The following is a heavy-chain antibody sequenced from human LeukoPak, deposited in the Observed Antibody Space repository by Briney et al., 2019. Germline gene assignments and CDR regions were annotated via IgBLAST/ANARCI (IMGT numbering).Heavy chain of an antibody. CDR3: ARDDSSGYYYGYYYYGMDV. CDR2: IWYDGSNK. J-gene: IGHJ6*02. CDR1: GFTFSSYG. V-gene: IGHV3-33*01. D-gene: IGHD3-22*01. Sequence: GRSLRLSCAASGFTFSSYGMHWVRQAPGKGLEWVAVIWYDGSNKYYADSVKGRFTISRDNSKNTLYLQMNSLRAEDTAVYYCARDDSSGYYYGYYYYGMDVWGQGTTVTVS.